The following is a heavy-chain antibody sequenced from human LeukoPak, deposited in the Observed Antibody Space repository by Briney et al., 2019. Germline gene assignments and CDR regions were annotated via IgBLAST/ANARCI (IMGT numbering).Heavy chain of an antibody. Sequence: PSETLSLTCAVYGGSFSGYYWSWVRQPPGKGLEWIGEINHSGSTNYNPSLKSRVTISVDTSKNQFSLKLSSVTAADTAVYYCARRILGGSGWTFDSWGQGALVTVSS. V-gene: IGHV4-34*01. CDR2: INHSGST. CDR3: ARRILGGSGWTFDS. CDR1: GGSFSGYY. J-gene: IGHJ4*02. D-gene: IGHD6-19*01.